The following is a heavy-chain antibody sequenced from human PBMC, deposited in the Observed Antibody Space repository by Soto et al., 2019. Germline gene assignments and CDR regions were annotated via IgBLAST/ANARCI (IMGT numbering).Heavy chain of an antibody. CDR1: GFSLSTTGVG. J-gene: IGHJ4*02. V-gene: IGHV2-5*01. D-gene: IGHD3-10*01. Sequence: QITLKESGPPLVKPTQTLTLTCTFSGFSLSTTGVGVGWIRQYPGKALEWLALVYWNDDKRYSPSLKSRLTITKDTSKNQVVLTLTDMDPVDTATYYCGHRRIIMTFGYWGQGALVNVAS. CDR2: VYWNDDK. CDR3: GHRRIIMTFGY.